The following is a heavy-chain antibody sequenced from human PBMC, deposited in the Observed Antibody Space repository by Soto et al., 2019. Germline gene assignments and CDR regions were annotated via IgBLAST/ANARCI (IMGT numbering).Heavy chain of an antibody. D-gene: IGHD3-10*01. J-gene: IGHJ6*03. V-gene: IGHV4-59*08. Sequence: PSETLSLTCTVSGGSISSYYGSWIRQPPGKGLEWIGYIYYSGSTNYNPSLKSRVTISVDTSKNQFSLKLSSVTAADTAVYYCARLTMVRGVILRLYYMDVWGKRTTVPASS. CDR3: ARLTMVRGVILRLYYMDV. CDR1: GGSISSYY. CDR2: IYYSGST.